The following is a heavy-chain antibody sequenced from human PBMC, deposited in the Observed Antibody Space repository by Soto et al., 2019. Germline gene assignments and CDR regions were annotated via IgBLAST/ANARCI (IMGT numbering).Heavy chain of an antibody. J-gene: IGHJ3*02. V-gene: IGHV3-21*01. Sequence: GGSLRLSCAVSGFTFSSYSMNWVRQAPGKGLEWVSSISGSSSYIYYADSVKGRFTISRDNAKNSLYLQMNSLRAEDTAVYYCATPQRFGELLYAFDIWGQGTMVTVSS. CDR3: ATPQRFGELLYAFDI. CDR1: GFTFSSYS. D-gene: IGHD3-10*01. CDR2: ISGSSSYI.